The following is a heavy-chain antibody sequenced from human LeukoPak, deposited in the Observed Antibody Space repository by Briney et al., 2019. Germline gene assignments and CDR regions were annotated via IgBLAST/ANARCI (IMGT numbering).Heavy chain of an antibody. D-gene: IGHD5-18*01. CDR3: AREYSYGLDY. Sequence: PGGSLRLSCAASGFTFSSYWMHWVRQAPGKGLVWVSRFNTDGSSTSYADSVKGRFTISRDNAKNTLYLQMKSLRAEDTAVYNCAREYSYGLDYWGQGTLVTVSS. CDR2: FNTDGSST. V-gene: IGHV3-74*01. J-gene: IGHJ4*02. CDR1: GFTFSSYW.